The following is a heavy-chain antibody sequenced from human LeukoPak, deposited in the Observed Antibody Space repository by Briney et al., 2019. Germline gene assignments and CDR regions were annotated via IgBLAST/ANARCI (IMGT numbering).Heavy chain of an antibody. D-gene: IGHD3-10*01. J-gene: IGHJ5*02. Sequence: PSETLSLTCTVSGGSISSSSYYWGWIRQPPGKGLEWIGSIYYSGSTYYNPSLKSRVTISVDTSKNQFSLKLSSVTAADTAVYYCARHSYYGSGSYTPWGRGTLVTVSS. V-gene: IGHV4-39*01. CDR2: IYYSGST. CDR1: GGSISSSSYY. CDR3: ARHSYYGSGSYTP.